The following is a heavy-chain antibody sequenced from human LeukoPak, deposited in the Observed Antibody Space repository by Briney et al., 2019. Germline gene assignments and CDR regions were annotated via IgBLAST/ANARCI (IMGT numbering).Heavy chain of an antibody. CDR3: AKSRYYYDSSGYSPSDY. CDR2: IRYDGSNK. V-gene: IGHV3-30*02. J-gene: IGHJ4*02. Sequence: GGSLRLSCSASGFTFSSYGMHWVRQAPGKGLEWVAFIRYDGSNKYYADSVKGRFTISRDNSKNTLYLQMNSLRAEDTAVYYCAKSRYYYDSSGYSPSDYWGQGTLVTVSS. CDR1: GFTFSSYG. D-gene: IGHD3-22*01.